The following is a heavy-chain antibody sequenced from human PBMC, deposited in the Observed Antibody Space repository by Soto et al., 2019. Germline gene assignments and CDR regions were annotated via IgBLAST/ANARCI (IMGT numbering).Heavy chain of an antibody. CDR3: ARGYCGGDCFDY. Sequence: QVQLVESGGGVVQPGRSLRLSCAASGFTFSSYAMHWVHQAPGKGLEWVAVISYDGSNKYYADSVKGRFTISRDNSKNTLYLQMNSLRAEDTAVYYCARGYCGGDCFDYWGQGTLVTVSS. D-gene: IGHD2-21*01. V-gene: IGHV3-30-3*01. J-gene: IGHJ4*02. CDR2: ISYDGSNK. CDR1: GFTFSSYA.